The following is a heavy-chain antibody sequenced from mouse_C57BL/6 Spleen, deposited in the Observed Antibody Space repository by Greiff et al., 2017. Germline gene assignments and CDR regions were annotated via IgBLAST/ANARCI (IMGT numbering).Heavy chain of an antibody. D-gene: IGHD1-1*01. CDR1: GYAFSSYW. J-gene: IGHJ4*01. CDR3: ALGGTTVVAPHAMDY. Sequence: QVQLQQSGAELVKPGASVKISCKASGYAFSSYWMNWVKQRPGKGLEWIGQIYPGDGDTNYNGKFKGKATLTADKSSSTAYMPLSSLTSEDSAVYFCALGGTTVVAPHAMDYWGQGTSVTGSS. V-gene: IGHV1-80*01. CDR2: IYPGDGDT.